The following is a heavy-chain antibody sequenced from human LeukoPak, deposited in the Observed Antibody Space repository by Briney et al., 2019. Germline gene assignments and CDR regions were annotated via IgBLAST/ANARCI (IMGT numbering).Heavy chain of an antibody. Sequence: GRSLRLSCAASGFTFSSYGMHWVRQAPGKGLEWVAVISYDGSNKYYADSVKGRFTISRDNSKNTLYLQMNSLRAEDTAVYYCAKEAGRDGYNYDYWGQGTLVTVSS. CDR3: AKEAGRDGYNYDY. CDR1: GFTFSSYG. V-gene: IGHV3-30*18. J-gene: IGHJ4*02. D-gene: IGHD5-24*01. CDR2: ISYDGSNK.